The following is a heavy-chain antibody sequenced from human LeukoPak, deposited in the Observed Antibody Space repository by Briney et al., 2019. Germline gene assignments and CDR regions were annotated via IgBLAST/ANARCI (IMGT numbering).Heavy chain of an antibody. Sequence: GGSLRLSCAASGFTFSSYAMSWVRQAPGKGLEWVSAISGSGGSTYYADSVKGRFTISRDNSKNTLYLQMNSLRAEDTAVYYCAKDGRDITMVRGVIFALDYWGQGTLDTVSS. V-gene: IGHV3-23*01. D-gene: IGHD3-10*01. CDR1: GFTFSSYA. CDR3: AKDGRDITMVRGVIFALDY. CDR2: ISGSGGST. J-gene: IGHJ4*02.